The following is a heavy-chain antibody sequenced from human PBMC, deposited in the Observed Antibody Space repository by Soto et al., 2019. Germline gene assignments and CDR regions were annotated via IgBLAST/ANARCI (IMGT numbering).Heavy chain of an antibody. CDR2: ILPMLDIT. D-gene: IGHD3-3*01. V-gene: IGHV1-69*02. Sequence: QVQLVQSGAEVKKPGSSVKVSCKASGGTFSTYTVVWVRQAPGQGLEWVGRILPMLDITNSAQSFQGRVKMTADKSTNTAYLELTRLRSEDTAVYFCSLGTWSAETFDIWGRGTMVTVSS. CDR1: GGTFSTYT. J-gene: IGHJ3*02. CDR3: SLGTWSAETFDI.